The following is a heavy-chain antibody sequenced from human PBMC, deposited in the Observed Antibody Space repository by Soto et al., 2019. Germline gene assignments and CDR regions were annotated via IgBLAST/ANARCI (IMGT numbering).Heavy chain of an antibody. Sequence: EVQLVESGGGLVQPGGSLRLSCAASGFTFSSYWMHWVRQAPGKGLVWVSRINSDGSSTSYADSVKGRFTISRDNAKNTLFLQMNSLRAEDTAVYYCARGNIAVAEYYYYGMDVWGQGITVTVSS. CDR1: GFTFSSYW. CDR2: INSDGSST. V-gene: IGHV3-74*01. CDR3: ARGNIAVAEYYYYGMDV. J-gene: IGHJ6*02. D-gene: IGHD6-13*01.